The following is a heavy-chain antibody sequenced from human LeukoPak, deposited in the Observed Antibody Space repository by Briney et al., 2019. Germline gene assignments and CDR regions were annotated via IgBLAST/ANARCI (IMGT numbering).Heavy chain of an antibody. J-gene: IGHJ5*02. V-gene: IGHV1-18*01. Sequence: ASVKVSCKASGYTFTSYGISWVRQAPGQGLRWMGWISAYNGNTNYAQKPQGRVTMTTDTSTSTAYMELRSLRSDDTAVYYCARVEDLYYDILTGYQGPNWFDPWGQGTLVTVSS. CDR1: GYTFTSYG. CDR3: ARVEDLYYDILTGYQGPNWFDP. CDR2: ISAYNGNT. D-gene: IGHD3-9*01.